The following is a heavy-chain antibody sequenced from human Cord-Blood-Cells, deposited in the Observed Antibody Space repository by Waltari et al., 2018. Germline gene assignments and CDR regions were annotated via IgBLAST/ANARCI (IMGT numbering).Heavy chain of an antibody. D-gene: IGHD6-13*01. V-gene: IGHV4-39*01. CDR1: GGSISSSSYY. J-gene: IGHJ6*02. Sequence: QLQLQESGPGLVKPSETLSLTCTVSGGSISSSSYYWGWIRQPPGKGLEGIGSIYYSGSTYYNPSLKSRVTISVDTSKNQFSLKLSSVTAADTAVYYCARLHIAAVIYGMDVWGQGTTVTVSS. CDR3: ARLHIAAVIYGMDV. CDR2: IYYSGST.